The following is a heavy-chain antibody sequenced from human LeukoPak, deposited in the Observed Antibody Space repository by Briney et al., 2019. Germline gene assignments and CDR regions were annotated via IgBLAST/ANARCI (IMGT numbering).Heavy chain of an antibody. CDR2: ISHDGRKE. Sequence: QPGTSLTLSCAASGVTFSSYGMQWVRQAPGKGLEWVALISHDGRKENYADSVKGRFTISRDNSKNTLYLQMNSLRAEDTAVYYCAKDGHVLRFLEWPGDYWGQGTLVTVSS. CDR1: GVTFSSYG. V-gene: IGHV3-30*18. J-gene: IGHJ4*02. CDR3: AKDGHVLRFLEWPGDY. D-gene: IGHD3-3*01.